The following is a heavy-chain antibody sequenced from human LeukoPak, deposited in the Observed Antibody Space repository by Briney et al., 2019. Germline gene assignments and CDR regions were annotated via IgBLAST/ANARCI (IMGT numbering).Heavy chain of an antibody. CDR3: ARELRRGKVLFGELSPVDY. CDR1: GFTFSSYW. Sequence: GGSLRLSCAASGFTFSSYWMHWVRQAPGKGLVWVSRINSDGSSTSYADSVKGRFTISRDNAKNTLYLQMNSLRAEDTAVYYCARELRRGKVLFGELSPVDYWGQGTLVTVSS. J-gene: IGHJ4*02. V-gene: IGHV3-74*01. D-gene: IGHD3-10*01. CDR2: INSDGSST.